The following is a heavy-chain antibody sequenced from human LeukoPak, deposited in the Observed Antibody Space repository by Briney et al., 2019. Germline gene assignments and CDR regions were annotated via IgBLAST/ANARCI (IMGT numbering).Heavy chain of an antibody. CDR2: ISGSGGST. Sequence: GGTLRLSCAASGFTFSSYGMSWVRQAPGKGLEWVSAISGSGGSTYYADSVKGRFTISRDNSKNTLYLQMNSLRAEDTAVYYCAGRGSGSYFDFWGQGTLVTVSS. V-gene: IGHV3-23*01. CDR3: AGRGSGSYFDF. CDR1: GFTFSSYG. J-gene: IGHJ4*02. D-gene: IGHD3-10*01.